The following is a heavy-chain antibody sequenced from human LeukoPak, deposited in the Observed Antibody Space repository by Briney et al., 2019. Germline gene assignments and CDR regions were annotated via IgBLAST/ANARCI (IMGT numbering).Heavy chain of an antibody. V-gene: IGHV1-46*01. CDR1: GGTFSSYA. Sequence: GASVKVSCKASGGTFSSYAISWVRQAPGQGLEWMGMINLSGGSTNYAQKFQGRVTMTRDTSTTTVYMELSSLRSEDTAIYYCARGGTYYYYGMDVWGQGTTVTVSS. D-gene: IGHD1-26*01. J-gene: IGHJ6*02. CDR2: INLSGGST. CDR3: ARGGTYYYYGMDV.